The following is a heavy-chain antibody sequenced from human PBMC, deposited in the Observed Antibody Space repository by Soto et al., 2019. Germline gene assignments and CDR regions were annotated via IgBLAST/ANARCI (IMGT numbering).Heavy chain of an antibody. CDR1: GGTFSSYT. J-gene: IGHJ4*02. CDR3: AIRLGVTVYSFDY. CDR2: IIPILGIA. V-gene: IGHV1-69*02. Sequence: QVQLVQSGAEVKKPGSSVKVSCKASGGTFSSYTISWVRQAPGQGLEWMGRIIPILGIANYAQKFQGRVTVTXDXSTRKAYMDLSSLRSEDTAVSYCAIRLGVTVYSFDYWGQGTLVTVSS. D-gene: IGHD3-22*01.